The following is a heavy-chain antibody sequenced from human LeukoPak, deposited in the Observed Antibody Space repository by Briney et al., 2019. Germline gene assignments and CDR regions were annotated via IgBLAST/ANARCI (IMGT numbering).Heavy chain of an antibody. CDR1: GDSFIGYF. D-gene: IGHD3-22*01. J-gene: IGHJ4*02. CDR2: INHSGRT. Sequence: PAETLSLTCAAYGDSFIGYFWTWIRQPPGKGLEWIGGINHSGRTNYNPSLQTRVSISVDSSNNQFSLNLTSVTAADTAVYYCARTSGFFDSSGFYQQNPYYFQYWGQGVLVTVSS. CDR3: ARTSGFFDSSGFYQQNPYYFQY. V-gene: IGHV4-34*01.